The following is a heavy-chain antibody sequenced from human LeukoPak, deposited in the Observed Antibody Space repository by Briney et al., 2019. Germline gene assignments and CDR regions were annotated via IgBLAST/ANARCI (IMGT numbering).Heavy chain of an antibody. D-gene: IGHD1-26*01. CDR2: ISGSGGST. Sequence: QPGGSLRLSCAASGFTFSSYAMSWVRQAPGKGLEWVSAISGSGGSTYYADSVKGRFTISRDNSKNTLYLQMNSLRAEDTAVYYCARGRIVGATAPPDYWGQGTLVTVSS. V-gene: IGHV3-23*01. CDR3: ARGRIVGATAPPDY. J-gene: IGHJ4*02. CDR1: GFTFSSYA.